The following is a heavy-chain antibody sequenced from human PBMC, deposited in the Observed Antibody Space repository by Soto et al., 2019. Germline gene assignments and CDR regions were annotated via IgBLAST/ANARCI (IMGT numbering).Heavy chain of an antibody. CDR3: ARGPWNYYDSSGYYSDY. CDR1: GGSISGGFYY. CDR2: IYYSGST. J-gene: IGHJ4*02. Sequence: PSETLSLTCTFSGGSISGGFYYWSWISQHPGKGLEWIGYIYYSGSTYYNPSLKSRVTISVDTSKNQFSLKLSSVTAADTAVYYCARGPWNYYDSSGYYSDYWGQGTLVNVSS. D-gene: IGHD3-22*01. V-gene: IGHV4-31*03.